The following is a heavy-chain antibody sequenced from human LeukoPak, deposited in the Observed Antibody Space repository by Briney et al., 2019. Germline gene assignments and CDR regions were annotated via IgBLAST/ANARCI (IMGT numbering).Heavy chain of an antibody. V-gene: IGHV4-39*01. D-gene: IGHD3-10*01. CDR3: ARAEYYGSDPYYYYYYYMDV. CDR1: GGSISSSSYY. Sequence: PSETLSLTCTVSGGSISSSSYYWGWIRQPPGKGLEWIGSIYYSGSTYYNPSLKSRVTISVDTSKNQFSLKLSSVTAADTAVYHCARAEYYGSDPYYYYYYYMDVWGKGTTVTVSS. J-gene: IGHJ6*03. CDR2: IYYSGST.